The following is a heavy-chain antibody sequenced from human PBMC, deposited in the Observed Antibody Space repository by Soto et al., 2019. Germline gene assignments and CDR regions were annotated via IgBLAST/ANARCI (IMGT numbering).Heavy chain of an antibody. CDR3: ARKISNYRWFDP. CDR1: GGSISTYY. CDR2: MYNSGST. V-gene: IGHV4-59*01. D-gene: IGHD4-4*01. Sequence: PSETLSLTCTVSGGSISTYYWSWIRQPPGKGLEWIGYMYNSGSTNFNPSLKSRVTISVDTSKNQFSLKLSSVTAADTAVYYCARKISNYRWFDPWGQGTLVTVSS. J-gene: IGHJ5*02.